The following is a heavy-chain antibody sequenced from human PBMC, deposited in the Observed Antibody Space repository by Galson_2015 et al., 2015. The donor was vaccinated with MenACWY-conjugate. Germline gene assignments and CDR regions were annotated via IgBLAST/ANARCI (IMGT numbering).Heavy chain of an antibody. Sequence: SVKVSCKASGGTFSRYAISWVRQAPGQRLEWMGGIIPIFGTASYAQKFQGRVTITADESTSTAYMVLSSLRSEDTAVYYCARGTGDSGGYYYFYWGQGTLVTVSS. CDR1: GGTFSRYA. CDR3: ARGTGDSGGYYYFY. V-gene: IGHV1-69*13. D-gene: IGHD3-22*01. CDR2: IIPIFGTA. J-gene: IGHJ4*02.